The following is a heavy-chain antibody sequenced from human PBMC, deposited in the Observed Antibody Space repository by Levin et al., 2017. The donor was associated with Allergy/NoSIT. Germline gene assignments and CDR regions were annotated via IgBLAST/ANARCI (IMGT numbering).Heavy chain of an antibody. J-gene: IGHJ4*02. CDR3: ARVFPRIAARRQLPYYFDY. Sequence: SQTLSLTCTVSGGSISSYYWSWIRQPPGKGLEWIGYIYYSGSTNYNPSLKSRVTISVDTSKNQFSLKLSSVTAADTAVYYCARVFPRIAARRQLPYYFDYWGQGTLVTVSS. CDR1: GGSISSYY. V-gene: IGHV4-59*01. D-gene: IGHD6-6*01. CDR2: IYYSGST.